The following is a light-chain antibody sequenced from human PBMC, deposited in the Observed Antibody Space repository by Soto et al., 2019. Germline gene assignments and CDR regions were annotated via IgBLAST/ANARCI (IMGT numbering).Light chain of an antibody. CDR2: KVS. Sequence: DVVLTQSPLSLPVILGQPASISCRSSQSLVYSDGITLLSWFHQRPGQSPRRLIYKVSNRDSGVPDRFSGSGSVTDFTLKISRVEAEDVGVYYCMQGIHWPPYTFGQGTKLEIK. J-gene: IGKJ2*01. CDR1: QSLVYSDGITL. V-gene: IGKV2-30*01. CDR3: MQGIHWPPYT.